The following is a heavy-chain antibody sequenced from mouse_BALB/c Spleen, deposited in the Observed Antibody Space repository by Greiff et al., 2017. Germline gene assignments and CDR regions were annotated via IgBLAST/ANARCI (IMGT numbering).Heavy chain of an antibody. J-gene: IGHJ4*01. V-gene: IGHV5-6*01. CDR2: ISSGGSYT. D-gene: IGHD3-1*01. CDR1: GFTFSSYG. CDR3: ARRSRADAMDY. Sequence: EVQLVESGGDLVKPGGSLKLSCAASGFTFSSYGMSWVRQTPDKRLEWVATISSGGSYTYYPDSVKGRFTISRDNAKNTLYLQMSSLKSEDTAMYYCARRSRADAMDYWGQGTSVTVSS.